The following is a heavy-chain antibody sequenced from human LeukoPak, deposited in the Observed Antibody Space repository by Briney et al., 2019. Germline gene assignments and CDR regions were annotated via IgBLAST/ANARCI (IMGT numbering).Heavy chain of an antibody. J-gene: IGHJ4*02. CDR3: ARAVSGRYDY. CDR2: IYYSGST. D-gene: IGHD6-19*01. Sequence: SETLSLTCTVSGGSMSPYHWGWIRQPPGKGLEWTGYIYYSGSTNYNPSLKSRVTISVDTSKNQFSLKLSSVTAADTAIYYCARAVSGRYDYWGQGTLVTVSS. V-gene: IGHV4-59*08. CDR1: GGSMSPYH.